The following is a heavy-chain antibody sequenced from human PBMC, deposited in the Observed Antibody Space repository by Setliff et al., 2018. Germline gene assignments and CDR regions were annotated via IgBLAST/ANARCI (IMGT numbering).Heavy chain of an antibody. Sequence: SETLSLTCAAYGGTFSDYHWTWIRQSPEKGLEWIGEINHRGSTNYNPSLKSRVTISIDTSKDQFSLKLNSMTAADTAVYYCARGRNIAARLLDSWGQGTLVTVSS. J-gene: IGHJ4*02. CDR3: ARGRNIAARLLDS. D-gene: IGHD6-6*01. V-gene: IGHV4-34*01. CDR1: GGTFSDYH. CDR2: INHRGST.